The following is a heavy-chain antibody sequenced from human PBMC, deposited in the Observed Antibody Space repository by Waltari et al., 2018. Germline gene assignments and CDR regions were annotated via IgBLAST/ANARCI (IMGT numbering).Heavy chain of an antibody. Sequence: EVLLVESGGGLVHPGGSLRLSCAASGFTCSRYWMHWVRQDQGTGLGWVSRLGSDGGRTSLAHSVKRRFTISRDNTDNTFYLQMNSLRVDDTGIYYCVRDSGMGRPHYWGQGTVVTVSS. D-gene: IGHD3-10*01. J-gene: IGHJ4*02. CDR2: LGSDGGRT. CDR3: VRDSGMGRPHY. CDR1: GFTCSRYW. V-gene: IGHV3-74*01.